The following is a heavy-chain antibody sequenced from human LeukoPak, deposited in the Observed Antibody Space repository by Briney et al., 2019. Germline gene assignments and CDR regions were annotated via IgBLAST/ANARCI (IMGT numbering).Heavy chain of an antibody. CDR2: IWYDGSNK. V-gene: IGHV3-33*01. D-gene: IGHD3-22*01. CDR1: GFXFSSYG. J-gene: IGHJ6*02. Sequence: GGSLRLSCVASGFXFSSYGIHWVRQAPGKGLEWMAVIWYDGSNKYYADSVKGRFTISRDNSKNTLYLQMNSLRAEDTAVYYCARDGAYYYDSSGYFYGMDVWGQGTTVTVSS. CDR3: ARDGAYYYDSSGYFYGMDV.